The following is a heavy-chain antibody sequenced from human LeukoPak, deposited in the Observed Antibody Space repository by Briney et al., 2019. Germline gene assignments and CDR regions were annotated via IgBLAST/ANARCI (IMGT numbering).Heavy chain of an antibody. CDR2: INPNSGGT. CDR3: ARGNDFWSGYPKQPFDY. J-gene: IGHJ4*02. Sequence: ASVKVSCKASGYTFTSYDINWVRQAPGQGLEWMGWINPNSGGTNYAQKFQGRVTMTRDTSISTAYMELSRLRSDDTAVYYCARGNDFWSGYPKQPFDYWGQGTLVTVSS. D-gene: IGHD3-3*01. CDR1: GYTFTSYD. V-gene: IGHV1-2*02.